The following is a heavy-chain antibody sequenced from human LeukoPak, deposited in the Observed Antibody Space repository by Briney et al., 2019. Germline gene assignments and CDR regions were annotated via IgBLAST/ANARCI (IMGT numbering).Heavy chain of an antibody. CDR1: GFTFSSYS. J-gene: IGHJ4*02. CDR2: ISSSSSYI. V-gene: IGHV3-21*01. Sequence: PGGSLRLSCAASGFTFSSYSMTWVRQAPGKGLEWVSSISSSSSYIYYADSVKGRFTISRDNAKNSLYLQMNSLRAEDTAVYYCARDDSGYYWDYWGQGTLVTVSS. D-gene: IGHD3-22*01. CDR3: ARDDSGYYWDY.